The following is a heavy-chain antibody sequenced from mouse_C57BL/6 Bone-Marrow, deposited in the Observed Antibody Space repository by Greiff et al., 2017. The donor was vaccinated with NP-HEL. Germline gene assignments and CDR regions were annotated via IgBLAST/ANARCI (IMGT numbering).Heavy chain of an antibody. CDR2: IDPETGGT. Sequence: VQLQESGAELVRPGASVTLSCKASGYTFTDYEMHWVKQTPVHGLEWIGAIDPETGGTAYNQKFTGKAILTADKSSSTAYMELRSLTSEDSAVYYCTRRTTVVATDWYFDVWGTGTTVTVAS. J-gene: IGHJ1*03. V-gene: IGHV1-15*01. CDR1: GYTFTDYE. D-gene: IGHD1-1*01. CDR3: TRRTTVVATDWYFDV.